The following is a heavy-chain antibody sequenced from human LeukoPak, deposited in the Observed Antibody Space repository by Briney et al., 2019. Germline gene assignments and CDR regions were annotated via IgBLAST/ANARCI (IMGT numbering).Heavy chain of an antibody. CDR2: INWNGGST. J-gene: IGHJ6*03. V-gene: IGHV3-20*04. D-gene: IGHD3-10*01. CDR1: GFTFDDYG. CDR3: ARAYYGSGTYYYYYYYMDV. Sequence: PGGSLRLSCAASGFTFDDYGMSWARQAPGKGLEWVSGINWNGGSTGYADSVKGRFTISRDNAKNSLYLQMNSLRAEDTALYYCARAYYGSGTYYYYYYYMDVWGKGTTVTVSS.